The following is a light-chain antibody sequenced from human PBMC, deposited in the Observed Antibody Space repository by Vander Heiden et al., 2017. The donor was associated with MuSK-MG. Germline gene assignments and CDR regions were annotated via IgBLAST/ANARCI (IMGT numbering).Light chain of an antibody. CDR2: DVS. CDR3: SSYRSSSTPYV. J-gene: IGLJ1*01. Sequence: QSALSPPASVSGSPAQSITISCTGTSSDVGASNYVSWYQHHPGKAPKLMIYDVSIRPSGVSNRFSGSKSGNTASLTISGLQAEDEADYYCSSYRSSSTPYVLGTGTKVTVL. CDR1: SSDVGASNY. V-gene: IGLV2-14*03.